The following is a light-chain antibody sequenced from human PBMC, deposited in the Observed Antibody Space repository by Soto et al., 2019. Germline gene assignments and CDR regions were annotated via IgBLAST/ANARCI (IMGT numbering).Light chain of an antibody. CDR3: QQYNSYS. J-gene: IGKJ1*01. CDR2: DAS. V-gene: IGKV1-5*01. Sequence: IEVTQTPSTLSASVGDRVTITCRASQSISSWLAWYQQKPGKAPKLLIYDASSLESGVPSRFSGSGSGTEFTLTISSLQPNDFATYYCQQYNSYSFGQGTNVDIK. CDR1: QSISSW.